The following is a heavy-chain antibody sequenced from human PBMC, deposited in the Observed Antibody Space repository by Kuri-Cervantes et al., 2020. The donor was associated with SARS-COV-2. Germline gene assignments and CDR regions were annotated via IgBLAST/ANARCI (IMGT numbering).Heavy chain of an antibody. J-gene: IGHJ4*02. CDR1: GFTFSSYV. Sequence: GESLKISCAASGFTFSSYVMHWVRQAPGKGLEWVAVISYDGSNKYYADPVKGRFTISRDNSKNTLYLQMNSLRAEDTAVYYCAKDVQCLRYYFDYWGQGTLVTVSS. CDR2: ISYDGSNK. CDR3: AKDVQCLRYYFDY. D-gene: IGHD5/OR15-5a*01. V-gene: IGHV3-30*18.